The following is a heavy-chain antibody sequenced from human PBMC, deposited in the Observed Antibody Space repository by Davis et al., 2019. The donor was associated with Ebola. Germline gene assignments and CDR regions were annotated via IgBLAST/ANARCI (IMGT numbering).Heavy chain of an antibody. D-gene: IGHD3-16*01. J-gene: IGHJ1*01. CDR2: IYWNDNK. CDR3: AQVGGGTQRVGLIYEFFQN. V-gene: IGHV2-5*01. Sequence: SGPTLVKPTQTLTLTCTFSGFSLMTTGVGVGWIRQPPGKALEWLALIYWNDNKHYSPSLKTRLAITKDASKNHVVLTMTNMDPVDTGTYYCAQVGGGTQRVGLIYEFFQNWGQGTLVNVSA. CDR1: GFSLMTTGVG.